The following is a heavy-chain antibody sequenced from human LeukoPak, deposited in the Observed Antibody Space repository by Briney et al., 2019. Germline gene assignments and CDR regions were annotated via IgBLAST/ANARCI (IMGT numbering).Heavy chain of an antibody. Sequence: GGSLRLSCAASGFTFSRYSMNWVRQAPGKGLEWVSSISSSSSYIYYADSVKGRFTISRDNAKNSLYLQMNSLRAEDTAVYYCARDRNYYGSGSVGGFDYWGQGTLVTVSS. CDR2: ISSSSSYI. D-gene: IGHD3-10*01. CDR3: ARDRNYYGSGSVGGFDY. CDR1: GFTFSRYS. V-gene: IGHV3-21*01. J-gene: IGHJ4*02.